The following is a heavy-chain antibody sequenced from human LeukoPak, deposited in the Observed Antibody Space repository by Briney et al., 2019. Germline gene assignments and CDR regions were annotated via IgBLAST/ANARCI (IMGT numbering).Heavy chain of an antibody. CDR1: GYTFTSYG. V-gene: IGHV1-18*01. D-gene: IGHD2-21*02. CDR3: ARAFAYCGGDCYKDY. J-gene: IGHJ4*02. Sequence: ASVKVSCKASGYTFTSYGIGWVRQAPGQGLEWMGWISAYNGNTNYAQKLQGRVTMTTDTSTSTAYMELRSLRSDDTAVYYCARAFAYCGGDCYKDYWGQGTLVTVSS. CDR2: ISAYNGNT.